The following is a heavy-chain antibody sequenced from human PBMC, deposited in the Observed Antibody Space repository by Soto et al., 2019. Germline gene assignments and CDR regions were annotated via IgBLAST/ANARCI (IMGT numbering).Heavy chain of an antibody. V-gene: IGHV4-39*02. Sequence: ETLSLTCTVSGGSISSSSYYWGWIRQPPGKGLEWIGSIYYSGSTYYNPSLKSRVTISVDTSKNQFSLKLSSVTAADTAVYYCARDFSRGYYSLGISSGPSDAFDIWGQGTMVTVSS. CDR2: IYYSGST. CDR3: ARDFSRGYYSLGISSGPSDAFDI. D-gene: IGHD3-3*01. J-gene: IGHJ3*02. CDR1: GGSISSSSYY.